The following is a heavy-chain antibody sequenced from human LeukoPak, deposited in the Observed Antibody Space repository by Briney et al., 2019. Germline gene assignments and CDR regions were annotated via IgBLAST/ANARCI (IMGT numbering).Heavy chain of an antibody. CDR2: IWYDGSNK. Sequence: YPGRSLRLSCAASGFTFSSYGMHWVRQAPGKGLEWVAVIWYDGSNKYYADSVKGRFTISRDNSKNTLYLQMNSLRAEDTAVYYCARVIYGSGTYYKGWFDPWGQGTLVTASS. D-gene: IGHD3-10*01. CDR1: GFTFSSYG. J-gene: IGHJ5*02. CDR3: ARVIYGSGTYYKGWFDP. V-gene: IGHV3-33*01.